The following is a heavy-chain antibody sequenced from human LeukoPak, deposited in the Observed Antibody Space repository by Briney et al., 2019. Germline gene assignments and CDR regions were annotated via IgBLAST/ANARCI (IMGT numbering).Heavy chain of an antibody. CDR3: ARALKLYYYDSSGPLPVDY. V-gene: IGHV3-48*03. CDR2: ISSSGSTI. Sequence: GGSLRLSCAASGFTFSSYEMNWLRQAPGKGLEWVSYISSSGSTIYYADSVKGRFTISRDNAKNSLYLQMNSLRAEDTAVYYCARALKLYYYDSSGPLPVDYWGQGTLVTVSS. CDR1: GFTFSSYE. D-gene: IGHD3-22*01. J-gene: IGHJ4*02.